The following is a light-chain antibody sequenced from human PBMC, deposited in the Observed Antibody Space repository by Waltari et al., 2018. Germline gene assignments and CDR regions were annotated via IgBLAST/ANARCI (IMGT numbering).Light chain of an antibody. Sequence: QSALTQPPSASGSPGQSVTIYCTGTSSDVGGYHYVSWYQHHPGKAPKFMIYEVSKRPSGVPDRFSGSKSGNTASLTVSGLQAEDEADYYCSSYAGSNTWVFGGGTKLTVL. CDR2: EVS. V-gene: IGLV2-8*01. J-gene: IGLJ3*02. CDR3: SSYAGSNTWV. CDR1: SSDVGGYHY.